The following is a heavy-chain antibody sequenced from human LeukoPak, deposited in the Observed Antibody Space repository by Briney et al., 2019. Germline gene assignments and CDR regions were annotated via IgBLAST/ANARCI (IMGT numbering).Heavy chain of an antibody. D-gene: IGHD3-9*01. CDR2: IYHSGST. Sequence: SQTLSLTCAVSGGSISSGGYSWSWIRQPPGTGLEWLGYIYHSGSTYYNPSLESRVTISVDRSKNQFSLKLSSVTAADTAVYYCAGQPDYDILTGYSDWGQGTLVTVSS. V-gene: IGHV4-30-2*01. CDR3: AGQPDYDILTGYSD. CDR1: GGSISSGGYS. J-gene: IGHJ4*02.